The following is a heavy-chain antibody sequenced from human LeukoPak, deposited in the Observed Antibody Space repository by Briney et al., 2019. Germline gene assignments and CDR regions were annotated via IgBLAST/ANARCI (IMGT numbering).Heavy chain of an antibody. Sequence: QTGGSLRLSCAASGFTFSSYGMHWVRQAPGKGLEWVAFIRYDGSNKFYADSVKGRFTISRDNSKNTLYLQMNSLRVEDTAVYYCAKDLYGSGSYQIRLFDYWGKGTLVTVSS. CDR2: IRYDGSNK. D-gene: IGHD3-10*01. CDR3: AKDLYGSGSYQIRLFDY. CDR1: GFTFSSYG. J-gene: IGHJ4*02. V-gene: IGHV3-30*02.